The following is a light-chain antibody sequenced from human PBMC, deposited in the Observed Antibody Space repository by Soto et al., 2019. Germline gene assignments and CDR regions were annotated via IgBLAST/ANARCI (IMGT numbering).Light chain of an antibody. CDR1: QSVSRSY. CDR3: QQYGSSPRT. Sequence: EIVLTQSPYTLSLSPGERATLSCRASQSVSRSYLAWYQQKPGQAPRLLIYGASSRATGIPDRFSGSGSGTDFTLTISRLEPEDFAVYYCQQYGSSPRTFGQGTKVDIK. V-gene: IGKV3-20*01. CDR2: GAS. J-gene: IGKJ1*01.